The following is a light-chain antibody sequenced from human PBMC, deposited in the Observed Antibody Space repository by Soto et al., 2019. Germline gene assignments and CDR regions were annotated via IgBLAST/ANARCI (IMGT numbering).Light chain of an antibody. J-gene: IGLJ2*01. Sequence: QSALTQPASVSGSPGQSITISCTGTSSDVGGYNSVSWYQQHPGKAPKLMIYDVSDRPSGVSNRFSGSKSGNTASLTISGLQAEDAADYSCSSYTSSSPPVFGGGTKLTVL. CDR2: DVS. V-gene: IGLV2-14*01. CDR1: SSDVGGYNS. CDR3: SSYTSSSPPV.